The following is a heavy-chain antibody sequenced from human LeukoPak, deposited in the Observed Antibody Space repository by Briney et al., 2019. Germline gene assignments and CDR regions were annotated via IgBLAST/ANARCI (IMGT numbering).Heavy chain of an antibody. CDR2: ISSSSSYI. D-gene: IGHD3-3*01. V-gene: IGHV3-21*01. Sequence: GGSLRLSCAASGFTFSSYSMNWVRQAPGKGLEWVSSISSSSSYIYYADSVKGRFTISRDNAKNSLYLQMNSLRAEDTAVYYCARDPQPYYDFWSGYLYFDYWGQGTLVTVSS. CDR3: ARDPQPYYDFWSGYLYFDY. J-gene: IGHJ4*02. CDR1: GFTFSSYS.